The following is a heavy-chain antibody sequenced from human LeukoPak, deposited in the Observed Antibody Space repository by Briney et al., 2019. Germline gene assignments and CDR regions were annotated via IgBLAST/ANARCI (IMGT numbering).Heavy chain of an antibody. J-gene: IGHJ4*02. CDR2: INTDGSNT. V-gene: IGHV3-74*01. D-gene: IGHD1-26*01. Sequence: GGSLRLSCAASGFTFSTYWMHWVRQAPGKGLVWVSRINTDGSNTNYADSVKGRFTISRDNSKNTLYLQMNSLRAEDTAVYYCAKVHLDEWELPTTYYFDYWGQGTLVTVSS. CDR3: AKVHLDEWELPTTYYFDY. CDR1: GFTFSTYW.